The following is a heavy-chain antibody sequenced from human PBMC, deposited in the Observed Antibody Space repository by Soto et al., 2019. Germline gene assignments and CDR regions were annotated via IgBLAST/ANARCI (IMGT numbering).Heavy chain of an antibody. Sequence: PSETLSLTCTVSGCSISSGGYYWSWIRQHPGKGLEWIGYIYYSGSTYYNPSLKSRVTISVDTSKNQFSLKLSSVTAADTAVYYCARADTAMVSKDYWGQGTLVTVSS. CDR2: IYYSGST. J-gene: IGHJ4*02. D-gene: IGHD5-18*01. CDR3: ARADTAMVSKDY. CDR1: GCSISSGGYY. V-gene: IGHV4-31*03.